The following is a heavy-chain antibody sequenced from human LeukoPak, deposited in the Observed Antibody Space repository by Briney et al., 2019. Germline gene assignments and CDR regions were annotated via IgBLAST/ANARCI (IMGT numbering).Heavy chain of an antibody. CDR3: ARPDDYGDYGAFDI. J-gene: IGHJ3*02. CDR2: IYYSGST. CDR1: GGSISSYY. D-gene: IGHD4-17*01. Sequence: SETLSLTCTVSGGSISSYYWSWIRQPPGKGLEWIGYIYYSGSTNYNPSLKSRVTISVDTSKNQFSLKLSSVTAADTAVYYCARPDDYGDYGAFDIWGQGTMVTVSS. V-gene: IGHV4-59*01.